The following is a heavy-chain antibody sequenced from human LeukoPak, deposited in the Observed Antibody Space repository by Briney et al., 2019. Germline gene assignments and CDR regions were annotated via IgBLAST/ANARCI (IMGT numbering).Heavy chain of an antibody. CDR1: GYTFTNYD. Sequence: ASVKVSCTTSGYTFTNYDINWVRQATGQGLEWLGWMSPNNGDTGYAQKFQGRVTMTRDTSTNTAYMELSGLTSEDTAVYYCARNPPRTGDFNPWGQGALVTVSS. V-gene: IGHV1-8*01. D-gene: IGHD7-27*01. CDR3: ARNPPRTGDFNP. J-gene: IGHJ5*02. CDR2: MSPNNGDT.